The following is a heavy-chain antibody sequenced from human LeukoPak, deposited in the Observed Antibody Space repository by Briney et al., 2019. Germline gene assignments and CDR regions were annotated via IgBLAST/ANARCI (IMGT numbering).Heavy chain of an antibody. V-gene: IGHV4-34*01. D-gene: IGHD6-13*01. CDR1: GGSFSGYY. J-gene: IGHJ4*02. Sequence: SETLSLTCAVYGGSFSGYYWSWIRQPPGKGLEWIGGINHSGSTNYNPSLKSRVTISVDTSKNQFSLKLSSVTAADTAVYYCATTYSSSWYVGYWGQGTLVTVSS. CDR2: INHSGST. CDR3: ATTYSSSWYVGY.